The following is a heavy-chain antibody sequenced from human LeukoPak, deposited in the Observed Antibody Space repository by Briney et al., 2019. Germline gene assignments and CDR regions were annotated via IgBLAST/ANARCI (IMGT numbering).Heavy chain of an antibody. CDR2: IYYSGST. CDR1: GGSISSSSYY. CDR3: AGFYYYYYYMDV. V-gene: IGHV4-39*01. J-gene: IGHJ6*03. Sequence: SETLSLTCNVSGGSISSSSYYWGWIRQPPGKGLEWIGNIYYSGSTYYSPPLKSRVTISVDTSKYQFSLKLNSVTAADTALYYCAGFYYYYYYMDVWGRGTTVTVSS.